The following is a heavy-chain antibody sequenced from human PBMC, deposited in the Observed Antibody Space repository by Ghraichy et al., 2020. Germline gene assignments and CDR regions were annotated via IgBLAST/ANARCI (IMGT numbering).Heavy chain of an antibody. Sequence: GESLNISCAASGFTFSSYWMSWVRQAPGKGLEWVANIKQDGSEKYYVDSVKGRFTISRDNAKNSLYLQMNSLRAEDTAVYYCARDPHGHYYGMDVWGQGTTVTVSS. J-gene: IGHJ6*02. CDR3: ARDPHGHYYGMDV. CDR2: IKQDGSEK. V-gene: IGHV3-7*01. CDR1: GFTFSSYW.